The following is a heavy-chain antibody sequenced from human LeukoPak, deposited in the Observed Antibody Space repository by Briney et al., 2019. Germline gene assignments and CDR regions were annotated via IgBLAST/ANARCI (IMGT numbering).Heavy chain of an antibody. Sequence: SETLSLTCTVSGGSISSGGYYWSWIRQHPGKGLEWIGYIYYSGSTYYNPSLKSRVTISVDTSKNQFSLKLSSVTAADTAVYYCATDGRSSGWYGFDYWGQGILVTVSS. CDR2: IYYSGST. CDR1: GGSISSGGYY. V-gene: IGHV4-31*03. CDR3: ATDGRSSGWYGFDY. D-gene: IGHD6-19*01. J-gene: IGHJ4*02.